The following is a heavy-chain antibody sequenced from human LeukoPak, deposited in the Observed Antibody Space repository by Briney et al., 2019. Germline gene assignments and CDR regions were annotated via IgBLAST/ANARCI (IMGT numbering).Heavy chain of an antibody. CDR3: ARGVVVIRY. J-gene: IGHJ4*02. CDR2: INHSGST. D-gene: IGHD3-22*01. V-gene: IGHV4-34*01. CDR1: GGSFSDYY. Sequence: SETLSLTCAVYGGSFSDYYWSWIRQPPGKGLEWTGEINHSGSTNYNPPLKSRVTISVDTSKNQFSLKLSSVTAADTAVYYCARGVVVIRYWGQGTLVTVSS.